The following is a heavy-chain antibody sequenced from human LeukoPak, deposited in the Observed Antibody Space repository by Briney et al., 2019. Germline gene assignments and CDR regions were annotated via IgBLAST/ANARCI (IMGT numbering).Heavy chain of an antibody. Sequence: SETQSLTCTVSGGSISSYYWSWIRLPPGKSLEWIGYIYYTGATYSNPSLKSRVTISLDTSKNQFSLKLSSVTAADAAVYYCARAGYSYGAGYYFDYWGQGALVTVSS. CDR2: IYYTGAT. V-gene: IGHV4-59*01. J-gene: IGHJ4*02. D-gene: IGHD5-18*01. CDR1: GGSISSYY. CDR3: ARAGYSYGAGYYFDY.